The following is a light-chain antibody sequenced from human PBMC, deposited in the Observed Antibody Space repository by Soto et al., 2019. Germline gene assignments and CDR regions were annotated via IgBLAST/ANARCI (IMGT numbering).Light chain of an antibody. V-gene: IGKV1-5*03. CDR3: QQYNSYSYT. J-gene: IGKJ2*01. CDR2: KAS. Sequence: DIQMTQSPSTLSASVGDRVTITCRASQRINSWLAWYQQKPGKAPKLLIYKASSLESGVPSRFSGGGSGTEFTLTISSLQPDDFATYYCQQYNSYSYTFGQGTKLEIK. CDR1: QRINSW.